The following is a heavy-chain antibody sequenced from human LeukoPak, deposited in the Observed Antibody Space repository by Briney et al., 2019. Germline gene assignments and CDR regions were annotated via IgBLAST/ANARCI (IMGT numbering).Heavy chain of an antibody. J-gene: IGHJ6*02. CDR2: IYNSDSTT. CDR3: ARGHYGLDV. Sequence: GGSLRLSCAASGFTFGDHYMSWIRQAPGKGLEWVSYIYNSDSTTYYADSVKGRFTMSRDNARNSAYLQMSSLRPEDTAVYYCARGHYGLDVWGQGTTVTVS. CDR1: GFTFGDHY. V-gene: IGHV3-11*01.